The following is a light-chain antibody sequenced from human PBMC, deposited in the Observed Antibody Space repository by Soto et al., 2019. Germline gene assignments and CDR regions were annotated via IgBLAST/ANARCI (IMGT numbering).Light chain of an antibody. CDR1: QDISNY. CDR3: QHYNSYSEA. Sequence: DIQMTQSPSSLSASVGDRVTITYEASQDISNYLNWYQQKPGKAPKLLIYDASNLETGVPSRFSGSGSGTEFTLTISSLQPDDFATYYCQHYNSYSEAFGQGTKVDIK. CDR2: DAS. J-gene: IGKJ1*01. V-gene: IGKV1-33*01.